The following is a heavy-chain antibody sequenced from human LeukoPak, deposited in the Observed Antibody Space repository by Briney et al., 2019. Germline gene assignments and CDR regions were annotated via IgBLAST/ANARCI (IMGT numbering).Heavy chain of an antibody. V-gene: IGHV1-18*01. CDR3: VMPIFGVACYFDY. D-gene: IGHD3-3*01. Sequence: ASVKVSCKASGYTFTTNGISWVRQAPGQGLEWMGWISTYNGNTNYAQKLQGRVTMTTDTSASTAYMELRSLRSDDTAVYYCVMPIFGVACYFDYWGQGTLVTVSS. J-gene: IGHJ4*02. CDR1: GYTFTTNG. CDR2: ISTYNGNT.